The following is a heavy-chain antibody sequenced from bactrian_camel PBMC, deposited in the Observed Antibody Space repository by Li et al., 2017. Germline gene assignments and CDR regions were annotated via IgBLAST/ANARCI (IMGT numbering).Heavy chain of an antibody. CDR3: AAAPDWYTCAGGFHV. V-gene: IGHV3S1*01. CDR2: IDADGRT. J-gene: IGHJ4*01. CDR1: GYRWSTYC. D-gene: IGHD6*01. Sequence: VQPVESGGGSVQAGGSLRLSCARSGYRWSTYCMSWFRQAPGKESAGVAGIDADGRTRYADSVKGRFTISWDNAKNTLYLQMNSLHSDDTAMYYCAAAPDWYTCAGGFHVWGQGTQVTVS.